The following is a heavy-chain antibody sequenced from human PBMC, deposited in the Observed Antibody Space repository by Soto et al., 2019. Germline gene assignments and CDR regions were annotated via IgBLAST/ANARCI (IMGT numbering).Heavy chain of an antibody. CDR3: ARGGVAAAGRAHFEY. Sequence: GGSLRLSCAASGFTFSSYGMHWVRQAPGKGLEWVAVIWYDGSNKYYADSVKGRFTISRDNSKNTLYLQMNSLRAEDTAVYYCARGGVAAAGRAHFEYRGQGTLVTVSS. J-gene: IGHJ4*02. V-gene: IGHV3-33*01. CDR2: IWYDGSNK. D-gene: IGHD6-13*01. CDR1: GFTFSSYG.